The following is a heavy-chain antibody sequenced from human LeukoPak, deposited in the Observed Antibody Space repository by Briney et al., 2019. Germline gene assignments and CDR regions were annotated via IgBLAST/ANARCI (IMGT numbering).Heavy chain of an antibody. J-gene: IGHJ6*03. D-gene: IGHD4-11*01. CDR1: GFTVSSNY. CDR3: ASHGYINYPYYYYMDV. V-gene: IGHV3-53*01. CDR2: IYSGGST. Sequence: PGGSLRLSCAASGFTVSSNYMSWVRHAPGKGREWVSVIYSGGSTYYADSVKGRFTISRDNSKNTLYLQMKSLRAEATAVYYCASHGYINYPYYYYMDVWGKGSTVTVSS.